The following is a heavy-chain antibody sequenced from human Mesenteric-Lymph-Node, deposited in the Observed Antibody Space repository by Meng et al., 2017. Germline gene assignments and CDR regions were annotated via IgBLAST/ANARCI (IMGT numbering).Heavy chain of an antibody. D-gene: IGHD3-22*01. J-gene: IGHJ4*02. V-gene: IGHV6-1*01. CDR3: ARDLYYYDSSGWETNFDY. Sequence: SQTRSLTGAISGDSVSSNSAAWNWIRQAPSRGLEWLGRTYYRSKWYNDYAVSVKSRITINPDTSKNQFSLQLNSVTPEDTAVYYCARDLYYYDSSGWETNFDYWGQGTLVTVSS. CDR2: TYYRSKWYN. CDR1: GDSVSSNSAA.